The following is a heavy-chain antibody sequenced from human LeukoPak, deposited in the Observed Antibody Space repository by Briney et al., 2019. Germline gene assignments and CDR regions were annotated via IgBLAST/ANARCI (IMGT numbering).Heavy chain of an antibody. D-gene: IGHD3-3*01. CDR1: GGSFSGYY. CDR3: TRRPHNDFWSGYYTANYYFDL. CDR2: INHSGDT. V-gene: IGHV4-34*01. J-gene: IGHJ2*01. Sequence: PSETLSLTCAVYGGSFSGYYWTWIRQPPGKGLEWIGEINHSGDTDYNPSLKSRVTISLDTSKNRFSLKMSSVTAAETAVYYCTRRPHNDFWSGYYTANYYFDLWGRGTLVTVSS.